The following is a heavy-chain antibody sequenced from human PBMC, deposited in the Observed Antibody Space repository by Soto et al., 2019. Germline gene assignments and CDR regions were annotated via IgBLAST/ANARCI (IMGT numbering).Heavy chain of an antibody. CDR1: GGTFSRYS. CDR2: IIPIFGIA. Sequence: QVQLVQSGAEVKKPGSSVKVSCKASGGTFSRYSITWVRQAPGHGLEWIGRIIPIFGIASYAQKFQGRVTITAEASTRTAYMGLRSLRSDDTAVYYCAREDRDRETVLVPAAIDGMDVWGQGTTVTVSS. CDR3: AREDRDRETVLVPAAIDGMDV. V-gene: IGHV1-69*08. J-gene: IGHJ6*02. D-gene: IGHD2-2*01.